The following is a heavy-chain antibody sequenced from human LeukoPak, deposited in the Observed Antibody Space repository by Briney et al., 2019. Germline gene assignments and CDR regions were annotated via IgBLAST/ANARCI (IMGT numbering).Heavy chain of an antibody. J-gene: IGHJ5*02. CDR1: GYTFTGYY. Sequence: ASVKVSCKASGYTFTGYYMHWVRQAPGQGLEWMGWINPNSGGTNYAQKFQGRVTMTRDTSISTAYMELSRLRSDDTAVYYCARDYGVVVVPAAINCFDPWGQGTLVTVSS. V-gene: IGHV1-2*02. D-gene: IGHD2-2*01. CDR3: ARDYGVVVVPAAINCFDP. CDR2: INPNSGGT.